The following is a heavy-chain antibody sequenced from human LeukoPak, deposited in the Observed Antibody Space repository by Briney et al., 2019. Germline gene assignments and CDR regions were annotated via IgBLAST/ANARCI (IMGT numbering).Heavy chain of an antibody. Sequence: ASVKVSCKASGYTFTGYYIHWVRQAPGQGLEWMAWINPNSGGTNYAQKFQGRVTMTRDTSISTAYMELSRLRSDDTAVYYCARDRGVVAATQLFYYYYYMDVWGKGTTVTVSS. CDR3: ARDRGVVAATQLFYYYYYMDV. CDR2: INPNSGGT. D-gene: IGHD2-15*01. J-gene: IGHJ6*03. CDR1: GYTFTGYY. V-gene: IGHV1-2*02.